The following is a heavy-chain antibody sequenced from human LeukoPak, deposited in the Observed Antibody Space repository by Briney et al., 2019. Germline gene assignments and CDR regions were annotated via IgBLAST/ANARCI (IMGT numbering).Heavy chain of an antibody. CDR3: AKGTGGTRAFDY. D-gene: IGHD1-26*01. J-gene: IGHJ4*02. CDR1: GFTFSSYG. Sequence: GGSLRLSCAASGFTFSSYGMHWVRQAPGKGLEWVAFIRYDGSNKYYADSVKGRFTISRDNSKNTVYLQMNSLRDEDTAVYYCAKGTGGTRAFDYWGQGTQVTVSS. V-gene: IGHV3-30*02. CDR2: IRYDGSNK.